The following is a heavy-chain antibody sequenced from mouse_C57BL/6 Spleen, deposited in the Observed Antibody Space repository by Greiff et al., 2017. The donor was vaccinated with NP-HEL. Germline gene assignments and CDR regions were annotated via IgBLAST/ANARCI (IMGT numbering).Heavy chain of an antibody. CDR1: GFTFTDYY. D-gene: IGHD1-1*01. CDR2: IRNKANGYTT. V-gene: IGHV7-3*01. CDR3: ARNTYPTGYFDY. J-gene: IGHJ2*01. Sequence: EVKLMESGGGLVQPGGSLSLSCAASGFTFTDYYMSWVRQPPGKALEWLGFIRNKANGYTTEYSASVKGRFTISRDNSQSILYLQMNALRAEDSATYYCARNTYPTGYFDYWGQGTTLTVSS.